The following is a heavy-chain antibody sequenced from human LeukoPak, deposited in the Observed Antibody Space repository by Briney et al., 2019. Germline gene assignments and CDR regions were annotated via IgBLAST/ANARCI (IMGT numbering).Heavy chain of an antibody. CDR2: ISYDGSNK. Sequence: GGSLRLSCAASGFTFSSYAMHWVRQAPGKGLEWVAVISYDGSNKYYADSVKGRFTISRDNSKNTLYLQMNSLRAEDTAVYYCARALGYCSCTSCYWVPGYWGQGTLVTVSS. V-gene: IGHV3-30*01. CDR3: ARALGYCSCTSCYWVPGY. D-gene: IGHD2-2*01. CDR1: GFTFSSYA. J-gene: IGHJ4*02.